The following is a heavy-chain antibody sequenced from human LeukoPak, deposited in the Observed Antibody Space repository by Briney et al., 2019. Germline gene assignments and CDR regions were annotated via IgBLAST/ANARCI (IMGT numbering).Heavy chain of an antibody. CDR2: INHSGST. CDR1: GGSISSYY. J-gene: IGHJ5*02. Sequence: PSETLSLTCTVSGGSISSYYWSWIRQPPGKGLEWIGEINHSGSTNYNPSLKSRVTISVDTSKNQFSLKLSSVTAADTAVYYCARVDCSGGSCYPGRWFDPWGRGTLVTVSS. CDR3: ARVDCSGGSCYPGRWFDP. V-gene: IGHV4-34*01. D-gene: IGHD2-15*01.